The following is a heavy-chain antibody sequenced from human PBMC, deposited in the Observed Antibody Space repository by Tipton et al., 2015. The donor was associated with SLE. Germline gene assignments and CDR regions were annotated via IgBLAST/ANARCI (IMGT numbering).Heavy chain of an antibody. CDR1: GGSISSHY. CDR2: IYYSGST. D-gene: IGHD1-26*01. J-gene: IGHJ4*02. CDR3: ARGLGGSYGGGYYFDY. Sequence: TLSLTCTVSGGSISSHYWSWIRQPPGKGLEWIGSIYYSGSTYYNPSLKSRVTISVDTSKNQFSLKLSSVTAADTAVYYCARGLGGSYGGGYYFDYWGQGTLVTVSS. V-gene: IGHV4-59*05.